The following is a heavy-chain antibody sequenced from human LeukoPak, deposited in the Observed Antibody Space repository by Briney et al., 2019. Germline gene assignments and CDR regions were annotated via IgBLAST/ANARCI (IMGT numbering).Heavy chain of an antibody. J-gene: IGHJ4*02. CDR1: GFTVSSNY. V-gene: IGHV3-53*01. Sequence: PGGSLRLSCAASGFTVSSNYMSWVRQAPGKGLEWVSVIYSGGSTYYADSVKGRFTISRDNSKNTLYLQMNSLRAEDTAVYYCARDTSRSSWAPNFDYWGQGTLVTVSS. CDR2: IYSGGST. D-gene: IGHD6-13*01. CDR3: ARDTSRSSWAPNFDY.